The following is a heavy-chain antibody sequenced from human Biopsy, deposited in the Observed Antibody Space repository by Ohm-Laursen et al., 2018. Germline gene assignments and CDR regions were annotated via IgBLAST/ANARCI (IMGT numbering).Heavy chain of an antibody. D-gene: IGHD3-10*01. CDR3: VTDRLDDITKVRGIMTD. Sequence: SLRLSCAASGFNFSAYGMHWVRQAPDKGLEWVALTWDDGSHQYYADSVKGRFSISRDNSKNSLYLHINTLRVEDTAVYYCVTDRLDDITKVRGIMTDWGQGTLVIVSS. J-gene: IGHJ4*02. CDR1: GFNFSAYG. V-gene: IGHV3-33*01. CDR2: TWDDGSHQ.